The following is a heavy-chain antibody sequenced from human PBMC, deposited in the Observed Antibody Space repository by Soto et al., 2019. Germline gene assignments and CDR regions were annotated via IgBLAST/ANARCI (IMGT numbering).Heavy chain of an antibody. D-gene: IGHD6-13*01. J-gene: IGHJ5*02. Sequence: QITLKESGPTLVKPTQTLTLTCTFSGFSLSTSDVGVGWIRQPPGKALEWLAVIFWDDDKRSSPTLKNRLTISKVTSRNQVVLTMTNWDPVDTATYYCAHTKIGVAAGNRVYLLDPWGQGTLVTVPS. CDR3: AHTKIGVAAGNRVYLLDP. V-gene: IGHV2-5*02. CDR2: IFWDDDK. CDR1: GFSLSTSDVG.